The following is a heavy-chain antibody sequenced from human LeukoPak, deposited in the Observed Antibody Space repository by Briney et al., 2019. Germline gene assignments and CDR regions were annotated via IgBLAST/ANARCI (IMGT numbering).Heavy chain of an antibody. CDR3: ASSMITFGGVIVYFDY. V-gene: IGHV4-59*08. CDR1: GGSISSYY. D-gene: IGHD3-16*02. CDR2: IYYSGST. Sequence: SETLSLTCTVSGGSISSYYWSWIRQPPGKGLGWIGYIYYSGSTNYNPSLKSRVTISVDTSKNQFSLKLSSVTAADTAVYYCASSMITFGGVIVYFDYWGQGTLVTVSS. J-gene: IGHJ4*02.